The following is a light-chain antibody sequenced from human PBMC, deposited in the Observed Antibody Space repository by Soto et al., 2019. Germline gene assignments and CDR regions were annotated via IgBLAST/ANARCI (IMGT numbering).Light chain of an antibody. CDR1: SRDVGGQNY. J-gene: IGLJ1*01. Sequence: QSALTQPPSASGSPGQSVAISCTGTSRDVGGQNYVSWYQQHPGKAPKLIIYAVSNRPSGVPDRFSGSKSGNTASLTISGLRAEDEADYYCCSHAGNNNYVFGTETKLTVL. CDR3: CSHAGNNNYV. CDR2: AVS. V-gene: IGLV2-8*01.